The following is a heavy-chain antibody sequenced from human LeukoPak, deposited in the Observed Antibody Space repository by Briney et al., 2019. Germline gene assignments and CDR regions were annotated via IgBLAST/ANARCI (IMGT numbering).Heavy chain of an antibody. CDR3: ARDWNFVCGDY. CDR2: ISTFNGNT. CDR1: GYTFTSYG. J-gene: IGHJ4*02. Sequence: GASVKVSCKASGYTFTSYGITWVRQAPGQGLEWMGWISTFNGNTNYAQKLQGRVTMTTDTSTSTAYMELRSLRSDDTAVYYCARDWNFVCGDYWGQGTLVTVSS. V-gene: IGHV1-18*01. D-gene: IGHD1-7*01.